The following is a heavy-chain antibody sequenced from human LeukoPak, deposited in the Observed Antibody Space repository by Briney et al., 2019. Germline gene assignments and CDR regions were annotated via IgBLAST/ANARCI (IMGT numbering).Heavy chain of an antibody. CDR2: LFSDRRT. CDR1: GFIVSTNY. Sequence: GSLRLSCAASGFIVSTNYMTWVRPAPGKGLQWVAILFSDRRTFYADTVKGRFTVSRDNSKNTLYLQMNSLRPEDTAVYYCAKDVVIGASYDYGDYIPLPHWGQGTLVTVSS. V-gene: IGHV3-66*02. J-gene: IGHJ1*01. D-gene: IGHD4-17*01. CDR3: AKDVVIGASYDYGDYIPLPH.